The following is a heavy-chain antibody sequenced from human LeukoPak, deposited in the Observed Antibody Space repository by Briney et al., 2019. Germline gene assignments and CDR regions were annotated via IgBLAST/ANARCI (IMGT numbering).Heavy chain of an antibody. V-gene: IGHV3-7*04. CDR2: IKQDGSEK. CDR1: GFIFSRYW. D-gene: IGHD5-24*01. J-gene: IGHJ4*02. Sequence: GGSLRLSCAVSGFIFSRYWMSWVRQAPGKGLEWVANIKQDGSEKYYVDSVKGRFTISRDNAKKSLYLQMNSLRAEDTAVYYCARETEMANLDYWGQGTLVTVSS. CDR3: ARETEMANLDY.